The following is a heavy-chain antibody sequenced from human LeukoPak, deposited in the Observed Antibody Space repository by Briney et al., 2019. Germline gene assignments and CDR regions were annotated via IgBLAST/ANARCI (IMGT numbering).Heavy chain of an antibody. CDR2: INHSGST. D-gene: IGHD3-10*01. J-gene: IGHJ3*02. CDR1: GDSVNNTNW. CDR3: ARDPKGNDAFDI. V-gene: IGHV4-4*02. Sequence: SGTLSLTCAVSGDSVNNTNWWTWVRQSPGKGLEWIGEINHSGSTNYNPSLKSRVAISVDTSKNQFSLKLSSVTAADTAVYYCARDPKGNDAFDIWGQGTMVTVSS.